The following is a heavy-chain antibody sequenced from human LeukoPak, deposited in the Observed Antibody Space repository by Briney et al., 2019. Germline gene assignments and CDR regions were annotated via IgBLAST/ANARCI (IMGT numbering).Heavy chain of an antibody. D-gene: IGHD3-10*01. Sequence: SQTLSLTCTVSGGSISSGGYYWSWIRQPPGKGLEWIGYIYHSGSTYYNPSLKSRVTISVDRSKNQFSLKLSSVTAADTAVYYCARGLWFGESPFDYWGQGTLATVSS. V-gene: IGHV4-30-2*01. CDR3: ARGLWFGESPFDY. CDR1: GGSISSGGYY. CDR2: IYHSGST. J-gene: IGHJ4*02.